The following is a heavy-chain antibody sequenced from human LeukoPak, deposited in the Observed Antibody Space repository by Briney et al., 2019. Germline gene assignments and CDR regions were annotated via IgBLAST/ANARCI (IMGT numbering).Heavy chain of an antibody. CDR2: IYYSGST. CDR3: ARYDFNKFFDY. D-gene: IGHD3-3*01. J-gene: IGHJ4*02. Sequence: SETLSLTCTVSGGSISSYYWSWIRQPPGKGLELIGYIYYSGSTNYNPSLKSRVTISVDTSKNQFSLKLSSVTAADTAVYYCARYDFNKFFDYWGQGTLVTVSS. V-gene: IGHV4-59*01. CDR1: GGSISSYY.